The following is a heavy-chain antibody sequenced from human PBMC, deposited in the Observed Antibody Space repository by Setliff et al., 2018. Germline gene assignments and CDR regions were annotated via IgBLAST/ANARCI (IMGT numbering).Heavy chain of an antibody. CDR3: ARGPPDFVVVPAAAKFDY. Sequence: SVKVSCKASGGTFSSYAISWVRQAPGQRLEWMGGIIPIPGIANYAQKFQGRVTITTDESTSTAYMELSSLRSDDTAVYYCARGPPDFVVVPAAAKFDYWGQGTLVTVSS. V-gene: IGHV1-69*10. D-gene: IGHD2-2*01. CDR1: GGTFSSYA. CDR2: IIPIPGIA. J-gene: IGHJ4*02.